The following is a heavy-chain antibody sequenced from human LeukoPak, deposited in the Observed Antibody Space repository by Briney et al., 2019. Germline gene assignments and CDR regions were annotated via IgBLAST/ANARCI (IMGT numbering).Heavy chain of an antibody. V-gene: IGHV3-53*01. CDR1: GFTVSSNY. Sequence: PGGSLRLSCAASGFTVSSNYMSWVRQAPGKGLEWVSVIYSGGSTFYAHSVKGRFTISRDNSKNTLYLQMNSLRAEDTAVYYCARTTVTYYMDVWGKGTTVTVSS. CDR2: IYSGGST. J-gene: IGHJ6*03. CDR3: ARTTVTYYMDV. D-gene: IGHD4-17*01.